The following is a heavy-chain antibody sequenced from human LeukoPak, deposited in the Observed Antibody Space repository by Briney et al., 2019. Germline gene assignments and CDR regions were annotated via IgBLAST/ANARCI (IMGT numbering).Heavy chain of an antibody. Sequence: GGSLRLSCVASGFTFSDAWMTWIRQAPGKGLEWVGRIKSKTDGGTTDYGAPVKGRFTISRDDPKNTLYLHMKSLKTEDTAVYYCTSRLVVPAAIYYLDFWGQGILVTVSS. CDR3: TSRLVVPAAIYYLDF. CDR1: GFTFSDAW. J-gene: IGHJ4*02. V-gene: IGHV3-15*01. D-gene: IGHD2-2*02. CDR2: IKSKTDGGTT.